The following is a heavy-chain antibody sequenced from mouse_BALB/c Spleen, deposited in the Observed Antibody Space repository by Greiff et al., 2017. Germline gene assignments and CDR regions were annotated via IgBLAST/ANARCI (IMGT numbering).Heavy chain of an antibody. CDR1: GFNIKDYY. CDR2: IDPENGDT. Sequence: EVQLQQSGAELVRSGASVKLSCTASGFNIKDYYMHWVKQRPEQGLEWIGWIDPENGDTEYAPKFQGKATMTADTSSHTAYLQLSSLTSEDTAVYYCNACSGYVFAYWGQGTLVTVSA. D-gene: IGHD3-1*01. CDR3: NACSGYVFAY. J-gene: IGHJ3*01. V-gene: IGHV14-4*02.